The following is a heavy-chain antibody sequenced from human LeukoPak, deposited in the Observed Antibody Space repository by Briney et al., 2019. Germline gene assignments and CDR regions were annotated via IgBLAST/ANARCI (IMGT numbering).Heavy chain of an antibody. CDR3: ARDYGLLTFDY. CDR2: IWYDGSNK. V-gene: IGHV3-33*01. Sequence: GGSLRLSCAASGFTFSSYGMHWVRQAPGKGLEWVTLIWYDGSNKYYADSVKGRFTISRDNSKNTLYLQMNSLRAEDTAVYYCARDYGLLTFDYWGQGTLVTVSA. CDR1: GFTFSSYG. J-gene: IGHJ4*02. D-gene: IGHD2-21*01.